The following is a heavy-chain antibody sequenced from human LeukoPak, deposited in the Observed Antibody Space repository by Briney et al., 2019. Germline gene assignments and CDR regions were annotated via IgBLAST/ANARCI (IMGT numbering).Heavy chain of an antibody. J-gene: IGHJ6*03. D-gene: IGHD3-10*01. V-gene: IGHV4-61*01. CDR1: GASITSAYNY. Sequence: SQTLSLTCSVSGASITSAYNYWSWIRQPPGKGLEWIGYIYYSGSTNYNPSLKSRVTISVDTSKNQFSLKLSSVTAADTAVYYCARGARSYYGSGRGWYYYYMDVWGKGTTVTVSS. CDR3: ARGARSYYGSGRGWYYYYMDV. CDR2: IYYSGST.